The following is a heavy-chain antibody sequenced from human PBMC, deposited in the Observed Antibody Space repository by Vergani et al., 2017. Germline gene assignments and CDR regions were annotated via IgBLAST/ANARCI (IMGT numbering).Heavy chain of an antibody. CDR2: ISGSGGST. CDR3: AKASLPDPYLPTMFDP. D-gene: IGHD2-21*01. V-gene: IGHV3-23*01. Sequence: EVQLLESGGGLVQPGGSLRLSCAASGFPFSSYAMSWVRQAPGKGLEWVSAISGSGGSTYYADSVKGRFTISRDNSMNTLYLQMNSLRAEDTAVYYCAKASLPDPYLPTMFDPWGQGTLVAASA. J-gene: IGHJ5*02. CDR1: GFPFSSYA.